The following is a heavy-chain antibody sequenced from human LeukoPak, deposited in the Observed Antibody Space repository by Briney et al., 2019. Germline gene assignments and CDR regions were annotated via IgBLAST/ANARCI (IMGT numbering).Heavy chain of an antibody. CDR2: INSDGSST. Sequence: PGGSLRLSCAASGFTFSSYRMHWVRQAPGKGLVWVSRINSDGSSTSYADSVKGRFTISRDNAKNTLYLQMNSLRAEDTAVYYCARAGYSSGWYYFDYWGQGTLVTVSS. V-gene: IGHV3-74*01. CDR3: ARAGYSSGWYYFDY. D-gene: IGHD6-19*01. CDR1: GFTFSSYR. J-gene: IGHJ4*02.